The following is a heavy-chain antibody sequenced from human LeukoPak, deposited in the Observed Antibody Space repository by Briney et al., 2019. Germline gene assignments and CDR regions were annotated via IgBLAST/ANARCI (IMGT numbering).Heavy chain of an antibody. Sequence: GGSLRLSCAASGFTFSSYAMHWVRQAPGKGLEWVAVISYDGSNKYYADSVKGRFTISRDNSKNTLYLQMNSLRAEDTAVYYCARDEGGSSCFDYWGQGTTVTVSS. CDR2: ISYDGSNK. D-gene: IGHD6-13*01. J-gene: IGHJ4*03. CDR1: GFTFSSYA. CDR3: ARDEGGSSCFDY. V-gene: IGHV3-30-3*01.